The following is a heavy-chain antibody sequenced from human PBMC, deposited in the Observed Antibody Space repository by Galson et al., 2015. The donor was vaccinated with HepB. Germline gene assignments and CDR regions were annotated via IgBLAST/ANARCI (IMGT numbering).Heavy chain of an antibody. V-gene: IGHV2-5*02. CDR1: GFSLSTSGVG. CDR2: IYWDGDK. D-gene: IGHD6-13*01. J-gene: IGHJ3*02. CDR3: AQVIAAAGSFDI. Sequence: PALVKPTQTLTLTCSFSGFSLSTSGVGVGWIRQPPGKALEWLAVIYWDGDKRNSPSLESRLTITKDTSKNQVVLTMTNMDPVDTAIYYCAQVIAAAGSFDIWGQGTMVTVSS.